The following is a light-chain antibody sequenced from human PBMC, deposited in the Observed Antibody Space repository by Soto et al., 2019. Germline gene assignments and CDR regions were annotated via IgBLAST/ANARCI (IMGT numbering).Light chain of an antibody. CDR3: QQSYYPPLT. Sequence: DIQMTQSPSSLSASVGDRVTITCRASQSIGRYLDWYQQTPGRAPKFLISAASSLQSGVPSRFSGSGSGTDFTLPIRSLPPEDLATHYCQQSYYPPLTLGGRTKEEIK. CDR2: AAS. CDR1: QSIGRY. J-gene: IGKJ4*01. V-gene: IGKV1-39*01.